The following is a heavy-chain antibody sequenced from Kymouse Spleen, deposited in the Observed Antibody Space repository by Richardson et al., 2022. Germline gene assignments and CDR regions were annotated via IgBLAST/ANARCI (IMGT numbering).Heavy chain of an antibody. CDR2: INHSGST. J-gene: IGHJ6*02. CDR1: GGSFSGYY. Sequence: QVQLQQWGAGLLKPSETLSLTCAVYGGSFSGYYWSWIRQPPGKGLEWIGEINHSGSTNYNPSLKSRVTISVDTSKNQFSLKLSSVTAADTAVYYCARGGCSSTSCYHYYYGMDVWGQGTTVTVSS. D-gene: IGHD2-2*02. CDR3: ARGGCSSTSCYHYYYGMDV. V-gene: IGHV4-34*01.